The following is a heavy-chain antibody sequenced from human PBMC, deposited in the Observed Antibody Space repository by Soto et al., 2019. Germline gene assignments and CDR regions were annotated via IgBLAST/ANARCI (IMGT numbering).Heavy chain of an antibody. CDR3: VRGVAGSGFDL. CDR2: TYYRSNWRH. J-gene: IGHJ4*02. CDR1: GDSVSSNTAA. D-gene: IGHD6-19*01. V-gene: IGHV6-1*01. Sequence: SQTLSLTCAISGDSVSSNTAAWNWIRSSPSRGLEWLGRTYYRSNWRHDYAVSVKSRITVNPDTSKNHFSLQLNSVTPDDTAVYYCVRGVAGSGFDLWGQETLVTVSS.